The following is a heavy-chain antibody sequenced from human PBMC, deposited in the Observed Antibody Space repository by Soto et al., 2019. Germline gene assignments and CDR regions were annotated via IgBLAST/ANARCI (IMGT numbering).Heavy chain of an antibody. CDR3: ARVLKRSFPFDY. V-gene: IGHV3-11*06. J-gene: IGHJ4*02. CDR2: ISSGSSYT. Sequence: QVQLVESGGGLVKPGGSLRLSCAASGFTFSDYYMSWIRQAPGKGLEWVSYISSGSSYTTYADSVKGRFTISRDNAKNSLYLQMNSLRAEDTAVYYCARVLKRSFPFDYWGQGTLVTVSS. CDR1: GFTFSDYY. D-gene: IGHD1-26*01.